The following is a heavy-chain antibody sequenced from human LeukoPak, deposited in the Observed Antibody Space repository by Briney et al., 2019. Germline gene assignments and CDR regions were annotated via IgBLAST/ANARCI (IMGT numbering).Heavy chain of an antibody. Sequence: GGSLRLSCAASGFTFSSYAMSWVRRAPGKGLEWVSAISGSGGSTYYADSVKGRFTISRDNSKNTLYLQMNSLRAEDTAVYYCAKDRLDYCSGGSCYYLFDYWGQGTLVTVSS. CDR2: ISGSGGST. D-gene: IGHD2-15*01. V-gene: IGHV3-23*01. CDR1: GFTFSSYA. J-gene: IGHJ4*02. CDR3: AKDRLDYCSGGSCYYLFDY.